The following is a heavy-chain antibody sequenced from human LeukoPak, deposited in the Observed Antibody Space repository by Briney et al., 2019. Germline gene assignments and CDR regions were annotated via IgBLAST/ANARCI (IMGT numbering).Heavy chain of an antibody. Sequence: SETLSLTCTVSGGSISSYYWSWIRQPPGKGLEWIGYIYYSGSTNYNPSPKSRVTISVDTSKNQFSLKLSSVTAADTAVYYCARHSYSNLNWFDPWGQGTLVTVSS. V-gene: IGHV4-59*08. CDR2: IYYSGST. CDR1: GGSISSYY. J-gene: IGHJ5*02. CDR3: ARHSYSNLNWFDP. D-gene: IGHD4-11*01.